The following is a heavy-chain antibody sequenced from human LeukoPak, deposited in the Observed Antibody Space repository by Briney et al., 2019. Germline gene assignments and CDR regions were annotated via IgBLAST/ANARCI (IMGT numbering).Heavy chain of an antibody. V-gene: IGHV4-39*01. CDR1: RGSLSSSIYY. CDR2: MYYTGSS. J-gene: IGHJ5*02. Sequence: SETLSLTCTLSRGSLSSSIYYSGWIRQPPGRGLEWLGSMYYTGSSYYNPSLKSRVTISVVTSKSQFSMKLNSVTAADTAVYYCARRNYAYVWGSYRHGFSWGQGTLVTVSS. D-gene: IGHD3-16*02. CDR3: ARRNYAYVWGSYRHGFS.